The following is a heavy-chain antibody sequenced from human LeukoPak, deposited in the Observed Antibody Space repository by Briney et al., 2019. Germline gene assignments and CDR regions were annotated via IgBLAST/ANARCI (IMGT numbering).Heavy chain of an antibody. J-gene: IGHJ4*02. CDR3: ARVPYYYDSNYFDY. D-gene: IGHD3-22*01. CDR2: INPNSGST. CDR1: GYTFTGYY. Sequence: ASVKVSCKASGYTFTGYYMHWVRQAPGQGLEWMGWINPNSGSTNYAQKFQGRVTMTRDTSISTAYMELSRLRSDDTAVYYCARVPYYYDSNYFDYWGQGTLVTVSS. V-gene: IGHV1-2*02.